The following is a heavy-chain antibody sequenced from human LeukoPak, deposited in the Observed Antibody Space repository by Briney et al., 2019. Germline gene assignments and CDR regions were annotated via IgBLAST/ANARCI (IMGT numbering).Heavy chain of an antibody. V-gene: IGHV1-18*01. CDR3: ASGPYSSSWYLFDY. CDR1: GYTFTSYG. Sequence: ASVKVSCKASGYTFTSYGISWVRQAPGQGLEWMGWISAYNGNTNYAQKLQGRVTMTTDTSTSTAYMELRSLRSEDTAVYYCASGPYSSSWYLFDYWGQGTLVTVSS. J-gene: IGHJ4*02. CDR2: ISAYNGNT. D-gene: IGHD6-13*01.